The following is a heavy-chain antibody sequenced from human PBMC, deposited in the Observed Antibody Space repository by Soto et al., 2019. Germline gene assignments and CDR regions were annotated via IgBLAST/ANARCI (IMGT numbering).Heavy chain of an antibody. CDR2: IYYSGST. Sequence: QLQLQESGPGLVKPSETLSLTCTVSGGSISSSSYYWGWIRQPPGKGLEWIGRIYYSGSTYYNPSLRSRVTISVDRSTTQFSLKLSSVPAADTAVYYCARHTPAISISDHWGQGTLVTVSS. J-gene: IGHJ4*02. CDR3: ARHTPAISISDH. CDR1: GGSISSSSYY. D-gene: IGHD2-15*01. V-gene: IGHV4-39*01.